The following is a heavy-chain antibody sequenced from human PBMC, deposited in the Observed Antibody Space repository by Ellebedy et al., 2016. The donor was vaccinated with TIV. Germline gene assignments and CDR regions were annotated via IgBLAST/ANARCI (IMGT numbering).Heavy chain of an antibody. CDR3: ARNYPWQPIDD. CDR2: VHYSGSP. V-gene: IGHV4-39*01. D-gene: IGHD5-24*01. J-gene: IGHJ4*02. CDR1: GCSATSTRYY. Sequence: MPGGSLRLSCSVSGCSATSTRYYWAWIRQPPGKGLEYIGSVHYSGSPYYNPSFKSRVTRSADTSKNQFSLNLRTVTAGDTAVYYCARNYPWQPIDDWGQGILVSVSS.